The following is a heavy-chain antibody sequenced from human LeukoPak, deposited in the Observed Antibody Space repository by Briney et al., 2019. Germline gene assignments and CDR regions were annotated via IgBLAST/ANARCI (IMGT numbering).Heavy chain of an antibody. D-gene: IGHD6-13*01. V-gene: IGHV4-30-4*01. CDR2: IYYSGST. Sequence: SQTLPLTCTVSGGSISSGDYYWSWIRQPPGKGLEWIGYIYYSGSTYYKPSLKSRVTISVDTSKNQFSLKLSSVTAADTAVYYCARGIAAEGSAVEIWGEGTMVTVSS. CDR1: GGSISSGDYY. J-gene: IGHJ3*02. CDR3: ARGIAAEGSAVEI.